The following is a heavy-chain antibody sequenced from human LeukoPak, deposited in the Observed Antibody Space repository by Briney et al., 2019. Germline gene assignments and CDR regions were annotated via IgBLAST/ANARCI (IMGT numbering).Heavy chain of an antibody. CDR3: ARVWSTAVTGYNWFDP. CDR1: GYTFTGYY. J-gene: IGHJ5*02. V-gene: IGHV1-2*02. Sequence: ASVKVSCKASGYTFTGYYIYWVRQAPGQGLEGMGWINPNSGATNYAQNFQGRVTMTRDTSITTVYMELSRLRSDDTALYYCARVWSTAVTGYNWFDPWGQGTLVTVSS. D-gene: IGHD4-11*01. CDR2: INPNSGAT.